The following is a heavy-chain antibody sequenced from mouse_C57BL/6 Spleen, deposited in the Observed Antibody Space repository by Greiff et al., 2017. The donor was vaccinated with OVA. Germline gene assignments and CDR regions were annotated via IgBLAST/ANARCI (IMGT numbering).Heavy chain of an antibody. Sequence: EVQRVESGGGLVKPGGSLKLSCAASGFTFSSYAMSWVRQTPEKRLEWVATISDGGSYTYYPDNVKGRFTIARDNAKNNLYLQMSHLKSEDTAMYYCARDKKSHAMDYWGQGTSVTVSS. CDR3: ARDKKSHAMDY. D-gene: IGHD6-2*01. V-gene: IGHV5-4*01. CDR2: ISDGGSYT. CDR1: GFTFSSYA. J-gene: IGHJ4*01.